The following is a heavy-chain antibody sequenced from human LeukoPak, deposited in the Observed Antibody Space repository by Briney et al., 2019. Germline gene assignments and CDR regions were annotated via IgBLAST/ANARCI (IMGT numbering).Heavy chain of an antibody. CDR2: IKQEGSER. J-gene: IGHJ5*02. CDR1: GFTFSSNW. D-gene: IGHD3-16*01. V-gene: IGHV3-7*01. Sequence: PGGSLRLSCAASGFTFSSNWMSWVRQAPGEGLEWVANIKQEGSERYYVDSVKGRFTISRDNAKNSLYLQMISLRAEDTAVYYCSSDRTIFWGGYTWFDPWGQGTLVTVSS. CDR3: SSDRTIFWGGYTWFDP.